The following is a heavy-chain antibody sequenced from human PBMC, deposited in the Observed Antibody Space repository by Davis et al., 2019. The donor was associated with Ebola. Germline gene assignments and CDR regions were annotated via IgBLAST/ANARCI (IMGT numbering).Heavy chain of an antibody. CDR2: ISSSSSYI. Sequence: PGGSLRLSCAASGFTFSSYSMNWVRQAPGKGLEWVSSISSSSSYIYYADSVKGRFTISRDNAKNSLYLQMNSLRAEDTAVYYCARDLLRNYYGMDVWGQGTTVTVSS. D-gene: IGHD2-15*01. V-gene: IGHV3-21*01. J-gene: IGHJ6*02. CDR1: GFTFSSYS. CDR3: ARDLLRNYYGMDV.